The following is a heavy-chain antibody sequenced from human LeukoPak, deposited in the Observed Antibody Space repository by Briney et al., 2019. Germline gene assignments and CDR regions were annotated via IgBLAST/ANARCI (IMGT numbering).Heavy chain of an antibody. D-gene: IGHD2-21*02. CDR3: ARSHCGGDCLFDY. Sequence: SETLSLTCTVSGGSISSYYWSWIRQPPGKGLEWIGNINNSGSTNYNPSLKSRVTMSIDMSKNQFSLKLSSVTAADTAVYYCARSHCGGDCLFDYWGQGTLVTVSS. J-gene: IGHJ4*02. V-gene: IGHV4-59*01. CDR2: INNSGST. CDR1: GGSISSYY.